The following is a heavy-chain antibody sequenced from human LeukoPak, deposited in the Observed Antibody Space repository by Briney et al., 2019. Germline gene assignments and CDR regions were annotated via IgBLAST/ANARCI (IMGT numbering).Heavy chain of an antibody. CDR3: ARGTKLIAVAFGSDP. CDR2: INHSGST. D-gene: IGHD6-19*01. Sequence: SETLSLTCAVYGGSFSGYYWSWIRQPPGKGLEWIGEINHSGSTNYNPSLKSRVTISVDTSKNQFSLKLSSVTAADTAVYYCARGTKLIAVAFGSDPWGQGTLVTVSS. J-gene: IGHJ5*02. V-gene: IGHV4-34*01. CDR1: GGSFSGYY.